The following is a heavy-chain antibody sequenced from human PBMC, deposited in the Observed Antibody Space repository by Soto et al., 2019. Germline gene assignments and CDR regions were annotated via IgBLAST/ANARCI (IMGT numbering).Heavy chain of an antibody. D-gene: IGHD3-3*02. V-gene: IGHV1-46*03. J-gene: IGHJ6*02. Sequence: ASVKVSCKASGYTFTSYYMHWVRQAPGQGLEWMGIINPSGGSTSYAQKFQGRVTMTRDTSTSTVYMELSSLRSEDTAVYCCARDLLGLGRMDVWGQGTTVTGSS. CDR1: GYTFTSYY. CDR2: INPSGGST. CDR3: ARDLLGLGRMDV.